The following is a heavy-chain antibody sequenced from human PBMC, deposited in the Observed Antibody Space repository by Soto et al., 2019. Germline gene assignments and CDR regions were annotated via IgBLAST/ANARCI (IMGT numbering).Heavy chain of an antibody. D-gene: IGHD3-3*02. CDR1: GFSLSGDGVG. J-gene: IGHJ3*02. Sequence: QITLKESGPTLVKPTQSLTLTCTVSGFSLSGDGVGVGWIRQPPGKALEWLALNYWDDDQRYSPSLKTRLTITKDTSKNQVVLTMTNMDPVDTATYYCAHAFGGTSWPNDAFDIWGQGTVVTVSS. V-gene: IGHV2-5*02. CDR3: AHAFGGTSWPNDAFDI. CDR2: NYWDDDQ.